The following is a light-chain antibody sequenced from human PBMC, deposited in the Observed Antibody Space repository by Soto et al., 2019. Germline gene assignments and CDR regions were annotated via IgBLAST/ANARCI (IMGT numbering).Light chain of an antibody. CDR2: GAS. Sequence: EMVLTQSPGTMSLSPGDRATVFCWASQSVSSSYLAWYQQKPGQAPRLLIYGASSRATGIPDRFSGSGSGTDFTLTISRLEPEDFAVYYCQQYGSSLYTFGGGTKVESK. J-gene: IGKJ4*01. CDR3: QQYGSSLYT. V-gene: IGKV3-20*01. CDR1: QSVSSSY.